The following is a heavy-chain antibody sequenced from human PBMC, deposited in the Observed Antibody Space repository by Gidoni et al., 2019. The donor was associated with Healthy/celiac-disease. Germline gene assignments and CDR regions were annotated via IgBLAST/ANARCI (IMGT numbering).Heavy chain of an antibody. CDR2: IYYSGST. D-gene: IGHD1-26*01. J-gene: IGHJ2*01. V-gene: IGHV4-59*01. Sequence: QVQLQESGPGLVKPSETLSLTCTVSGGAISSYYWSWIRQPPGKGLEWIGYIYYSGSTNYNPSLKSRVTISVDTSKNQFSLKLSSVTAADTAVYYCAREGGGSFDLRGRGTLVTVSS. CDR3: AREGGGSFDL. CDR1: GGAISSYY.